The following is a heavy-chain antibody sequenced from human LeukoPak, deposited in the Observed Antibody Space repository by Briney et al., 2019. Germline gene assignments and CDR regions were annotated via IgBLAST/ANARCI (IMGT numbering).Heavy chain of an antibody. J-gene: IGHJ4*02. CDR1: GGSISSYY. CDR2: IYTSGGT. V-gene: IGHV4-4*07. D-gene: IGHD6-13*01. Sequence: SGTLSLTCTSSGGSISSYYWSWIRQPAGKGLEWIGRIYTSGGTNYNPSLKSRVTMSVDTSKNQFSLNLNSVTAADTAVYYCARGWGSSWYIDYWGQGTLVTVSS. CDR3: ARGWGSSWYIDY.